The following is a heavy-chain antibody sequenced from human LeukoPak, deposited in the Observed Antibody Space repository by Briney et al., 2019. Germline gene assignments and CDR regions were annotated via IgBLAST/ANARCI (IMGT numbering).Heavy chain of an antibody. J-gene: IGHJ4*02. CDR1: GFTFSSYS. Sequence: GGSLRLSCAASGFTFSSYSMSWVRQAPGKGLEWVSAISGSGGSTYYADSVKGRFTISRDNSKNTLYLQMNSLRAEDTAVYYCAKDPIRREYSYGSDYWGQGTLVTVSS. CDR3: AKDPIRREYSYGSDY. CDR2: ISGSGGST. V-gene: IGHV3-23*01. D-gene: IGHD5-18*01.